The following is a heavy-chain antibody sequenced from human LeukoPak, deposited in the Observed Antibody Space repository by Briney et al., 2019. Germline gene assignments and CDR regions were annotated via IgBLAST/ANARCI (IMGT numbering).Heavy chain of an antibody. CDR3: TRGGAGYYDTSAYYLYDY. Sequence: GGSLRLSCTASGFTFGDYAMSWFRQAPGRGREWIGFIRSKAFGGTTEYAASVKGRFTISRDDSKSIAYLQMNSLKTEDTAVYYCTRGGAGYYDTSAYYLYDYWGQGTLVTVSS. CDR1: GFTFGDYA. CDR2: IRSKAFGGTT. D-gene: IGHD3-22*01. V-gene: IGHV3-49*03. J-gene: IGHJ4*02.